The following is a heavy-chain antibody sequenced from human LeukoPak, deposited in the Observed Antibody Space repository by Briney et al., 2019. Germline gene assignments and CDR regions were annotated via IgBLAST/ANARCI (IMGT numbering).Heavy chain of an antibody. Sequence: ASVKVSCKASGYTFTSYYMHWMRQAPGQGLEWMGIINPSGGSASYAQKFQGRVTMTRDMSTSTVYMELSSLRSEDTAVYYCARDRGSGNYYYYYMDVWGKGTTVTVSS. CDR2: INPSGGSA. J-gene: IGHJ6*03. CDR3: ARDRGSGNYYYYYMDV. D-gene: IGHD3-16*01. V-gene: IGHV1-46*01. CDR1: GYTFTSYY.